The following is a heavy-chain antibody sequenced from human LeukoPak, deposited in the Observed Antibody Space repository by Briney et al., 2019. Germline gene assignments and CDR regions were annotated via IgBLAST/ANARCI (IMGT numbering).Heavy chain of an antibody. Sequence: GGSLRLSCAASGFTFSDYYMSWIRQAPGKGLEWVSYISTSGNTKYYVDSVKGRFTISRDNAKNSLYLQMNSLRAEDTAVYYFARDGKNYDYDYWGQGTLGTVSS. CDR1: GFTFSDYY. D-gene: IGHD1-7*01. CDR3: ARDGKNYDYDY. J-gene: IGHJ4*02. CDR2: ISTSGNTK. V-gene: IGHV3-11*04.